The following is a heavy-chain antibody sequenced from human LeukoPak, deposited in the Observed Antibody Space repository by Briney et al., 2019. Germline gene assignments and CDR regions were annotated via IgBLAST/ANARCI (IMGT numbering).Heavy chain of an antibody. CDR1: GFTFSSYA. CDR2: ISGSGGST. J-gene: IGHJ2*01. CDR3: AKCHYDFWSGSHWYFDL. D-gene: IGHD3-3*01. V-gene: IGHV3-23*01. Sequence: PGGSLRLSCAASGFTFSSYAMSWVRQAPGKGLEWVSAISGSGGSTYYADSVKGRFTISRDNSKNTLYLQMNSLRAEDTAVYYCAKCHYDFWSGSHWYFDLWGRGTLVTVSS.